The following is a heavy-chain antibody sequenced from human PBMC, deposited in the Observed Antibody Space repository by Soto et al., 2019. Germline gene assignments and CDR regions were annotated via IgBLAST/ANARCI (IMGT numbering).Heavy chain of an antibody. CDR3: ARESEDLTSNFDY. J-gene: IGHJ4*02. V-gene: IGHV3-23*01. Sequence: PGGSLRLSCAASGFTFNTYAMSWVRQAPGKGLEWVSAISGSGGSTHYADSMKGRFTISRDNAKNSLYLEMNSLRAEDTAVYYCARESEDLTSNFDYWGQGTLVTVSS. CDR2: ISGSGGST. CDR1: GFTFNTYA.